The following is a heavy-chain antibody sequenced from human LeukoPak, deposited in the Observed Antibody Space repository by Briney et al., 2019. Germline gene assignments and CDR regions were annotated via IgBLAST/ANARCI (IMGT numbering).Heavy chain of an antibody. J-gene: IGHJ4*02. V-gene: IGHV4-34*01. CDR2: INHSGST. D-gene: IGHD2-15*01. CDR3: ARGVPWKRYCSGGSCYSNDFDY. Sequence: PSATLSLTCAVYGGSFSGYYWSWIRQPPGKGVEWIGEINHSGSTNYNPSLKSRVTISVETAKNKFYMEMSSVTAADTAVYYCARGVPWKRYCSGGSCYSNDFDYWGQGTLVTVSS. CDR1: GGSFSGYY.